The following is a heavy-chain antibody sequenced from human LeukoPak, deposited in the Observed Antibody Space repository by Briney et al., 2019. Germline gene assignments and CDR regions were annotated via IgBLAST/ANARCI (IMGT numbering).Heavy chain of an antibody. Sequence: GGSLTLSCAASGFTLRTSWMSWVRQAPGKGLEWVGNIKQDGSEKNYVDSVKGRFTISRDNAKNSLYLQMNNLRAEDTAVYYCAKDGGGPLDWGQGTLVTVSS. CDR3: AKDGGGPLD. J-gene: IGHJ4*02. CDR2: IKQDGSEK. CDR1: GFTLRTSW. D-gene: IGHD3-10*01. V-gene: IGHV3-7*01.